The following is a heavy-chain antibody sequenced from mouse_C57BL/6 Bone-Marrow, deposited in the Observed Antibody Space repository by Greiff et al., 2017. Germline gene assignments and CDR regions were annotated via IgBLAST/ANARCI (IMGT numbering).Heavy chain of an antibody. CDR3: ARGDYYGSSYIAD. CDR2: IYPRSGNT. Sequence: QVQLQQSGAELARPGASVKLSCKASGYTFTSYGISWVKQRTGQGLAWIGEIYPRSGNTYYNEKFKGKATLTADKSSSTAYMELRSLTSEDSAVYFCARGDYYGSSYIADWGQGTLVTVSA. D-gene: IGHD1-1*01. V-gene: IGHV1-81*01. CDR1: GYTFTSYG. J-gene: IGHJ3*01.